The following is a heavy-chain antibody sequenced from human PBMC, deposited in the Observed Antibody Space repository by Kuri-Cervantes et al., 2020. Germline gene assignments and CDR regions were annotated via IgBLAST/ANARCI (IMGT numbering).Heavy chain of an antibody. J-gene: IGHJ5*02. CDR2: INPSGGST. Sequence: ASVKVSCKASGYTFTSYYMHWVRQAPGQGLEWMGIINPSGGSTNYAQKFQSWVTMTRDTSISTAYMELSSLRSEDTAVYYCARGRGGLWELRDNHLKNNWFDPWGQGTLVTVSS. CDR3: ARGRGGLWELRDNHLKNNWFDP. V-gene: IGHV1-46*01. CDR1: GYTFTSYY. D-gene: IGHD1-26*01.